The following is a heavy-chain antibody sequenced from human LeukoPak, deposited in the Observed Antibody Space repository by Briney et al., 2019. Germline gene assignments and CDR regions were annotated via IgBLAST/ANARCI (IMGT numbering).Heavy chain of an antibody. CDR2: ISAYNGNT. D-gene: IGHD6-6*01. J-gene: IGHJ4*02. CDR3: ARGAVEEYSSSSGTNFDY. CDR1: GYTFTSYG. Sequence: VASVKVSCKASGYTFTSYGISWVRQAPGQGLEWMGWISAYNGNTNYAQKLQGRVTMTTDTSTSTAYMALRSLRSDDTAVYYCARGAVEEYSSSSGTNFDYWGQGTLVTVSS. V-gene: IGHV1-18*01.